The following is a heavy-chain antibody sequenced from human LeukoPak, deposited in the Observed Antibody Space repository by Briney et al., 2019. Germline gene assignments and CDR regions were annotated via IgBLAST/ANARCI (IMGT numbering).Heavy chain of an antibody. CDR1: GFTFNNYA. CDR3: ARDYADYVGYFFFDY. J-gene: IGHJ4*02. Sequence: GGSLRLSCAASGFTFNNYAMNWVRQAPGKGLEWVSSMSGGGETTYYADSAKGRFTISRDNYQNTLYLQKNSLRAEDTAVYYCARDYADYVGYFFFDYWGQGTLVSVSS. CDR2: MSGGGETT. D-gene: IGHD4-17*01. V-gene: IGHV3-23*01.